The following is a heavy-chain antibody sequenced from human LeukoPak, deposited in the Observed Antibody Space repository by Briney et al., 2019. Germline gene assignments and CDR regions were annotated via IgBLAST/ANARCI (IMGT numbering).Heavy chain of an antibody. V-gene: IGHV3-43D*03. CDR2: INWDGGST. D-gene: IGHD3-10*01. CDR3: TKGHSYYGSGSPHAYDV. CDR1: GFTFDDYA. J-gene: IGHJ3*01. Sequence: TGGSLRLSCAASGFTFDDYAMHWVRQAPGKGPEWVSLINWDGGSTFYVDSVKGRFTISRDNSKNSLFLQMNSLRAEDTALYYCTKGHSYYGSGSPHAYDVWGHGTMVTVSS.